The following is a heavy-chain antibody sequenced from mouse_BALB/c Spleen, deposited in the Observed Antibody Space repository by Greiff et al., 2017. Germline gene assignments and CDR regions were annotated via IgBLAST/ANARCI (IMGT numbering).Heavy chain of an antibody. CDR2: IDPENGDT. D-gene: IGHD1-1*01. Sequence: VQLKESGAELVRSGASVKLSCTASGFNIKDYYMHWVKQRPEQGLEWIGWIDPENGDTEYAPKFQGKATMTADTSSNTAYLQLSSLTSEDTAVYYCNAGGYYYGSSYSYWYFDVWGAGTTVTVSS. CDR3: NAGGYYYGSSYSYWYFDV. V-gene: IGHV14-4*02. CDR1: GFNIKDYY. J-gene: IGHJ1*01.